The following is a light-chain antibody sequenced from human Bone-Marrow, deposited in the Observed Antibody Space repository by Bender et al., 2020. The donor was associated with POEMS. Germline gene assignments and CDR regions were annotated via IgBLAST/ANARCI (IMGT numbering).Light chain of an antibody. CDR1: GSNIGGYP. J-gene: IGLJ2*01. CDR3: TSYGGSDNFVV. Sequence: QSVLTQPPSVSGTPGQRVTISCSGSGSNIGGYPVNWYQQLPGTAPRLLIYTNNERPSGVSNRFSGSKSGNTASLTVSGLQAEDEADYYCTSYGGSDNFVVFGGGTKLTVL. CDR2: TNN. V-gene: IGLV1-44*01.